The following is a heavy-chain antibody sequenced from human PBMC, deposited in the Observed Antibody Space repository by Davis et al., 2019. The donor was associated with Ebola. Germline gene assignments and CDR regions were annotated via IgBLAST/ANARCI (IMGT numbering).Heavy chain of an antibody. Sequence: GESLKISCAASGFTFSSYGMHWVRQATGKGLEWVSAIGTAGDTYYPGSVKGRFTISRENAKNSLYLQMNSLRAEDTAVYYCARAYYDSVFDYWGQGTLVTVSS. CDR1: GFTFSSYG. D-gene: IGHD3-3*01. J-gene: IGHJ4*02. CDR3: ARAYYDSVFDY. V-gene: IGHV3-13*01. CDR2: IGTAGDT.